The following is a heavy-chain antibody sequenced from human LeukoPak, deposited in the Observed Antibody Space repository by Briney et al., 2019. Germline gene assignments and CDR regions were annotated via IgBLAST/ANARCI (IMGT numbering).Heavy chain of an antibody. J-gene: IGHJ4*02. CDR2: IKSKTDGGTT. D-gene: IGHD3-3*01. V-gene: IGHV3-15*01. CDR1: GFTFSNAW. Sequence: PGGSLRLSCAASGFTFSNAWMSWVRQAPGKGLEWVGRIKSKTDGGTTDYAAPVKGRFTISRDDSKNTLYLQMNSLKTEDTAVYYCTTDHDFWSGYYEDYWGQGTLVTVSS. CDR3: TTDHDFWSGYYEDY.